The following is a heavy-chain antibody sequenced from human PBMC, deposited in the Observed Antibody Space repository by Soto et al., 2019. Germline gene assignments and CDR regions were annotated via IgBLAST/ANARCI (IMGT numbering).Heavy chain of an antibody. CDR3: ARGFQTNTEAGVYGMDL. Sequence: QAQLVQSGTEVRKPGSSVKVSCKASGGLISSYAIMWVRQAPGQGLAWVGDIIPFVGTPNYAQKFQGRVTISVDESSTTAFRELSRLTSQDAGVFYFARGFQTNTEAGVYGMDLWGQGTTVTVSS. V-gene: IGHV1-69*01. CDR2: IIPFVGTP. J-gene: IGHJ6*02. D-gene: IGHD5-18*01. CDR1: GGLISSYA.